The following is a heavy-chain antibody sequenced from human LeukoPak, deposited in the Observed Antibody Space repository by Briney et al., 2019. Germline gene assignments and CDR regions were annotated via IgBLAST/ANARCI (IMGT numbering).Heavy chain of an antibody. CDR1: GFTFSSYG. J-gene: IGHJ4*02. CDR3: TRDRVGWFGEPYYFDY. D-gene: IGHD3-10*01. CDR2: ISGSGGST. Sequence: GGSLRLSCAASGFTFSSYGMSWVRQAPGKGLEWVSAISGSGGSTYYADSVKGRFTISRDNSKNTLYLQMYSLKTEDTAVYYCTRDRVGWFGEPYYFDYWGRGTLVTVSS. V-gene: IGHV3-23*01.